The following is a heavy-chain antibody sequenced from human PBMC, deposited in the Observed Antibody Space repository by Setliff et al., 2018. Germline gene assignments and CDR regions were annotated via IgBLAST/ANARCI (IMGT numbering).Heavy chain of an antibody. V-gene: IGHV3-30*18. D-gene: IGHD1-26*01. J-gene: IGHJ4*02. CDR1: GFTLRNSG. Sequence: PGGSLRLSCAASGFTLRNSGMHWVRQAPGRGLEWVTFISYDGFKIYYAESVKGRFTISRDISTNTLFLEIDSLRSEDTAVYYCAKDGVGPTYTYFFDYWGQGTQVTVSS. CDR3: AKDGVGPTYTYFFDY. CDR2: ISYDGFKI.